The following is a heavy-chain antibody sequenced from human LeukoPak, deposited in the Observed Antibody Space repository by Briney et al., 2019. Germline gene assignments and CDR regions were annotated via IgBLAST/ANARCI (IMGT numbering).Heavy chain of an antibody. CDR2: ISVTGSSA. CDR3: AKDRGSTGWSDY. D-gene: IGHD6-19*01. CDR1: GFTYSSYA. Sequence: PGGSLRLSCAASGFTYSSYAMTWVRQAPGTGLEWVSSISVTGSSAYYADSVKGRFTISRDNSMNTVDLQMNSLRADDTAVYYCAKDRGSTGWSDYWGQGTLVTVSS. V-gene: IGHV3-23*01. J-gene: IGHJ4*02.